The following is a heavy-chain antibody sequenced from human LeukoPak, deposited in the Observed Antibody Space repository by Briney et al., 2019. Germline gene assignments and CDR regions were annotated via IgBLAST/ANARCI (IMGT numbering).Heavy chain of an antibody. D-gene: IGHD3-16*01. V-gene: IGHV3-7*01. CDR1: RFTFSNYW. CDR2: IKQDGSEQ. Sequence: GGSLRLSCAASRFTFSNYWMSWVRQAPGKGLEWVASIKQDGSEQDYVDSVKGRFTISRDNAKNSLYLQMNSLRAEDTAVYYCARVDMITFGGVNGAFDIWGQGTMVTVSS. CDR3: ARVDMITFGGVNGAFDI. J-gene: IGHJ3*02.